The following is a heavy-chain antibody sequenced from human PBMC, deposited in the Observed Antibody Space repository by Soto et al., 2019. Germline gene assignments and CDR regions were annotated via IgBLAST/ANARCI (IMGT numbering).Heavy chain of an antibody. Sequence: PSEPLSLTCTVSVGSISSYYWSWIRQPPGKGLEWIGYIYYSGSTNYNPSLKKRVTISVDTSKNQFSLKLSSVAAADTAVEYCARDLSGCGMDVWGQGTTVTVSS. D-gene: IGHD3-16*02. J-gene: IGHJ6*02. CDR1: VGSISSYY. V-gene: IGHV4-59*08. CDR2: IYYSGST. CDR3: ARDLSGCGMDV.